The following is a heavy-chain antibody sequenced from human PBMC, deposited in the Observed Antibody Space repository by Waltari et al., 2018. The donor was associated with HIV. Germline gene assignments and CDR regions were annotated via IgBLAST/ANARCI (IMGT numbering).Heavy chain of an antibody. V-gene: IGHV3-30*01. J-gene: IGHJ4*02. CDR1: GFTFRSYA. CDR3: ARVDGYNPSWYLDY. Sequence: QVQLVESGGGVVQPGRSLRLSCAASGFTFRSYAMHWVRQAPGKGVGCVAIISKNRSKKYDANSGKGRFTIARDDAKNALYLQMNSLGAEDTAVYYCARVDGYNPSWYLDYWGQGTLVTVSS. D-gene: IGHD5-12*01. CDR2: ISKNRSKK.